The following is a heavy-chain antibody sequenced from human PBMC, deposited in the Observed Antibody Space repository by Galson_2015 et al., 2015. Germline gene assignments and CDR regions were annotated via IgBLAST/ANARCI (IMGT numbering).Heavy chain of an antibody. Sequence: SLRLSCAASGFTFSSYAMHWVRQAPGKGLEWVAVISYDGSNKYYADSVKGRFTISRDNSKNTLYLQMNSLRAEDTAVYYCAKEGDSSGWWGAFDIWGQGTMVTVSS. V-gene: IGHV3-30*18. CDR2: ISYDGSNK. J-gene: IGHJ3*02. CDR1: GFTFSSYA. CDR3: AKEGDSSGWWGAFDI. D-gene: IGHD6-19*01.